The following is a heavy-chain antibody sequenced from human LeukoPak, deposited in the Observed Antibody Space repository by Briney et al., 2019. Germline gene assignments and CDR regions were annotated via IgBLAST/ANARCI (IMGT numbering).Heavy chain of an antibody. V-gene: IGHV3-11*04. D-gene: IGHD6-19*01. Sequence: GGSLRFSCAASGFTFSDYYMSWIRQAPGKGLEWVSYISSSGSIIYYADSVKGRFTISRDNAKNSLNLQMNSLRAEDTAVYYCAREYSSGWAYYMDVWGKGTTVTVSS. CDR3: AREYSSGWAYYMDV. CDR1: GFTFSDYY. CDR2: ISSSGSII. J-gene: IGHJ6*03.